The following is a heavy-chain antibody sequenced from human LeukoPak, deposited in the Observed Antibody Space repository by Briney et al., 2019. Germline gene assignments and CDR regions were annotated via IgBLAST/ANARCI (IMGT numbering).Heavy chain of an antibody. V-gene: IGHV3-23*01. CDR1: GFTFSSYA. CDR2: ISGSGGST. D-gene: IGHD1-26*01. CDR3: AKDPGSLTDAFDI. Sequence: GGSLRLSCAASGFTFSSYAMSWVRQAPGKGLEWVSAISGSGGSTYYADSVKGRFTISRDNSKNTLCLQMNSLRAEDTAVYYCAKDPGSLTDAFDIWGQGTMVTVSS. J-gene: IGHJ3*02.